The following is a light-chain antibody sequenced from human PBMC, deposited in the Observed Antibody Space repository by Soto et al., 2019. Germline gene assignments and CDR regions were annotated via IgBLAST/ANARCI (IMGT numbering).Light chain of an antibody. CDR2: DAS. CDR3: QQRSNWPPT. J-gene: IGKJ1*01. Sequence: IVLTQAPATLSLSPGERATLSCRASQSVNSHLAWYQQKPGQAPRLLIYDASNRATGIPARFSGSGSGTGFTLTISSLEPEDFAVYYCQQRSNWPPTFGQGTKVDIK. V-gene: IGKV3-11*01. CDR1: QSVNSH.